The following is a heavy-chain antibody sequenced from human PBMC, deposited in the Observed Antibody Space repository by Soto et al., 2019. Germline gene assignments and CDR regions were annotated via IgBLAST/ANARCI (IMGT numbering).Heavy chain of an antibody. D-gene: IGHD3-3*01. CDR3: ARLYYDYV. CDR2: ISYDSDTI. CDR1: GFTFGTYS. J-gene: IGHJ6*02. Sequence: PGGSLRLSWAVSGFTFGTYSMNWVRQAAGKGLEWIAYISYDSDTIQYADSVKGRFTISRDNAKNSLYLQMNSLRDEDTAVYYCARLYYDYVWGQGTTVTVSS. V-gene: IGHV3-48*02.